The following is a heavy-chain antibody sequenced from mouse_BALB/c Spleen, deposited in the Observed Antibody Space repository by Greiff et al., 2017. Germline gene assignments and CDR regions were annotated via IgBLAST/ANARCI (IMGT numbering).Heavy chain of an antibody. D-gene: IGHD2-4*01. CDR2: ISSGGSYT. CDR3: ARRGNDYEPYFDV. CDR1: GFTFSSYG. J-gene: IGHJ1*01. V-gene: IGHV5-6*01. Sequence: EVQLVESGGDLVKPGGSLKLSCAASGFTFSSYGMSWVRQTPDKRLEWVATISSGGSYTYYPDSVKGRFTISRDNAKNTLYLQMSSLKSEDTAMYYCARRGNDYEPYFDVWGAGTTVTVSS.